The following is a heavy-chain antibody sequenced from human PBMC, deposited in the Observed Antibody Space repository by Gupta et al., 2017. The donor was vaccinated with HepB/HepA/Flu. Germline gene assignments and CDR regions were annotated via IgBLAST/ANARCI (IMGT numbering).Heavy chain of an antibody. CDR2: INVDIGGT. J-gene: IGHJ6*02. CDR1: GYTFTDYY. V-gene: IGHV1-2*04. CDR3: ARRVGSYYYGMDV. Sequence: QVQLVQSGAEVKKPGASVKVSCKASGYTFTDYYIPWVRQAPGQGLEWMGWINVDIGGTKYPQKFQGWVTMTRDTSISTAYMELSRLRSDDTAVYYCARRVGSYYYGMDVWGQGTTVTVSS. D-gene: IGHD1-26*01.